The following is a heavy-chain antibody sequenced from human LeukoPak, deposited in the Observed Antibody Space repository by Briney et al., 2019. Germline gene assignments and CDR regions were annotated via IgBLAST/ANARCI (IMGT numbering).Heavy chain of an antibody. J-gene: IGHJ3*02. Sequence: SETPSLTCTVSGSFSGYYWSWIRQPPGKGLEWIGYIYTSGSTIYNPSLASRVTISVDTSKNQFSLDLSYVTAADTAVYYCVRQKCTGASCITKNAFVIWGQGTMVTVSS. CDR1: GSFSGYY. CDR3: VRQKCTGASCITKNAFVI. V-gene: IGHV4-4*09. CDR2: IYTSGST. D-gene: IGHD2-8*02.